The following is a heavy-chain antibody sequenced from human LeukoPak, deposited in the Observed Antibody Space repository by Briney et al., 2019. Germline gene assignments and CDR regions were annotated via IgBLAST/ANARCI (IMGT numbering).Heavy chain of an antibody. Sequence: ASVKVSCMASGGTFSSYAISWVRQAPGQGLEWMGGIIPIFGTANYAQKFQGRVTITADESTSTAYMELSSLRSEDTAVYYCASWGFGVDLGDAFDIWGQGTMVTVSS. J-gene: IGHJ3*02. V-gene: IGHV1-69*01. CDR3: ASWGFGVDLGDAFDI. CDR1: GGTFSSYA. D-gene: IGHD3-3*01. CDR2: IIPIFGTA.